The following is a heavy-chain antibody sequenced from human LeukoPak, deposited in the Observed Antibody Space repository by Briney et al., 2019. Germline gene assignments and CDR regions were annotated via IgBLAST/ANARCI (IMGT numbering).Heavy chain of an antibody. CDR3: ARDGVVVPAGPPYYFDY. D-gene: IGHD2-2*01. V-gene: IGHV4-34*09. CDR1: GGSFSGYY. CDR2: ICYTGRT. J-gene: IGHJ4*02. Sequence: SETLSLTCAVYGGSFSGYYWSWIRQPPGKGLEWIGYICYTGRTYYNPSLKSRLTISVDTSRNQFSLRLSSVTAADTAVYYCARDGVVVPAGPPYYFDYWGQGTLVTASS.